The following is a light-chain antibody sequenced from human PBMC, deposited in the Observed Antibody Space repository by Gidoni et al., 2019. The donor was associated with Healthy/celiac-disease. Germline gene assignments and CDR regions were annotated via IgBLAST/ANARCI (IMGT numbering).Light chain of an antibody. Sequence: QTVVTQEPSLTVYPAGTVTLTCASSTGAVTSGYYPNWFQQKPGQAPRALIDSTSNKHSWTPARFSGSLLGGKAALTLSGVQPEDEAEYYCLLYYGGARVFGGGTKLTVL. CDR3: LLYYGGARV. CDR1: TGAVTSGYY. CDR2: STS. J-gene: IGLJ2*01. V-gene: IGLV7-43*01.